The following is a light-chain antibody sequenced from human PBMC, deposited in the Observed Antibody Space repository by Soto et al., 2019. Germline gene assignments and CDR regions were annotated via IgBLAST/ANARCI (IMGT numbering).Light chain of an antibody. V-gene: IGKV1-17*01. CDR3: RQHNSYPFT. Sequence: DIQMAQSPSSLSASVGDRVTITCRASQGIRNDLAWYQQKPGKAPKRLISAASSLESGVPSRFRGSGSGTEFTLTISSLKPEDCTTYYCRQHNSYPFTFGGGTKVEIK. CDR2: AAS. J-gene: IGKJ4*01. CDR1: QGIRND.